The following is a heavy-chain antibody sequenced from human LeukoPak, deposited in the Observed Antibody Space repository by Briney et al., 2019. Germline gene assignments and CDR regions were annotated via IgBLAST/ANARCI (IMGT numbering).Heavy chain of an antibody. CDR1: GYTFTSYD. CDR3: AREGLTPANYYYYGMDV. Sequence: ASVKVSFKASGYTFTSYDINWVRQATGQGLEWMGWMNPNSGNTGYAQKFQGRVTMTRNTSISTAYMELSSLRSEDTAVYYCAREGLTPANYYYYGMDVWGQGTTVTVSS. V-gene: IGHV1-8*01. J-gene: IGHJ6*02. D-gene: IGHD2-8*01. CDR2: MNPNSGNT.